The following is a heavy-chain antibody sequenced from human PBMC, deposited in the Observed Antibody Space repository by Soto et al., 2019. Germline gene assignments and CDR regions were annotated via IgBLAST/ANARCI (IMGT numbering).Heavy chain of an antibody. CDR2: ISGSGGST. D-gene: IGHD2-21*01. J-gene: IGHJ6*03. CDR1: GFTFSSYA. CDR3: ATGPIRECGGDCYPYYYMDV. Sequence: GSLRLSCAASGFTFSSYAMSWVRQAPGKGLEWVSAISGSGGSTYYADSVKGRFTISRDNSKNTLYLQMNSLRAEDTAVYYCATGPIRECGGDCYPYYYMDVWGKGTTVTVSS. V-gene: IGHV3-23*01.